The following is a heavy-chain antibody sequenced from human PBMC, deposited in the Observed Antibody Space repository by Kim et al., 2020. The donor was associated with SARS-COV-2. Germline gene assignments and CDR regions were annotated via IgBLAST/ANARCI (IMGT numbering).Heavy chain of an antibody. CDR1: GGSITGSSSYF. CDR2: VYYSGMT. D-gene: IGHD2-21*02. CDR3: SRRGVRVVTSEPNDA. J-gene: IGHJ3*01. Sequence: SETLSLTCRVSGGSITGSSSYFWGWIRQPPGKGLEWIGSVYYSGMTYYSPSLKGRVSISLDTPATEVSLTLTSVTAADTAVYFCSRRGVRVVTSEPNDA. V-gene: IGHV4-39*01.